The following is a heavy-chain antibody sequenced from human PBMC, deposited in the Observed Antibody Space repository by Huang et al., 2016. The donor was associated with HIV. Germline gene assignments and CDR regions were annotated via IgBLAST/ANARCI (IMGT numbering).Heavy chain of an antibody. CDR2: IYYSGTT. J-gene: IGHJ1*01. CDR1: GDSINSNTFY. CDR3: ARTGVAVSDDPEYFQH. D-gene: IGHD3-3*01. Sequence: LQESGPGLVGPSETLSLTCAVSGDSINSNTFYWGWIRRPPGKALDRIGSIYYSGTTYYNPALKRRARIAVDASKNRIFLHLRSVTAADTGVYYCARTGVAVSDDPEYFQHWGQGALVTIS. V-gene: IGHV4-39*02.